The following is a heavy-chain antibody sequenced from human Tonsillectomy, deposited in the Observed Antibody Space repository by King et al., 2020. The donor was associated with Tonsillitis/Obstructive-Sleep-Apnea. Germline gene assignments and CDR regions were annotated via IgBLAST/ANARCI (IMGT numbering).Heavy chain of an antibody. CDR3: ARLVAAAGSSWFDP. D-gene: IGHD6-13*01. CDR1: GGSISSGGYY. J-gene: IGHJ5*02. V-gene: IGHV4-31*01. CDR2: IYYSGST. Sequence: QLQESGPGLVKPSQTLSLTCTVSGGSISSGGYYWRWIRQHPGKGLEWIGYIYYSGSTYYNPSLKSLVTISVDTSKNQLSLKLSSVTAADTAVYFCARLVAAAGSSWFDPWGQGTLVTVSS.